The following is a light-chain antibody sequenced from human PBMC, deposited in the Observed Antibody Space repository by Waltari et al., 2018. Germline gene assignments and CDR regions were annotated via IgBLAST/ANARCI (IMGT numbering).Light chain of an antibody. J-gene: IGKJ2*01. CDR2: AAS. Sequence: DIQMTQSPSSLSASVGDSVTITCRASQSISGYLNWYQQTPGKAPTFLIYAASSLHSGVPSRFSGSGSGTYFTLTITSLQPEDFATYYCQQSYTTRYTFGPGTRLEIK. V-gene: IGKV1-39*01. CDR3: QQSYTTRYT. CDR1: QSISGY.